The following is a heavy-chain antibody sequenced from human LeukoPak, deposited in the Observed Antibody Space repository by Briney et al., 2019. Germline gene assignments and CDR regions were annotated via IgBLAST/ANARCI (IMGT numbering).Heavy chain of an antibody. V-gene: IGHV3-23*01. J-gene: IGHJ3*01. Sequence: PGGSLRLSCIASGFTFRNFAMMWVRQAPGKGLEWVSAIHAGGDSTVYADAVRGRFTISRDNSNNALYLQMNKLRADDTAVYYCARDPNGDYIGAFDFWGQGTMVTVS. D-gene: IGHD4-17*01. CDR3: ARDPNGDYIGAFDF. CDR2: IHAGGDST. CDR1: GFTFRNFA.